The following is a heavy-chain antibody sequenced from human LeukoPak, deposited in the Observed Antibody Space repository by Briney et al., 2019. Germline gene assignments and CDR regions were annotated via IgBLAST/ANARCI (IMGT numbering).Heavy chain of an antibody. Sequence: SETLSLTCTVSGGSISRGGYYWSWVRQHPGRGLEWIGYMYYSGRTYYNPSLKSRVTISVHKSKIQFSLKLSSVTAADTAVYYCAIDPFLLGFFDYWGQGTLVTVSS. V-gene: IGHV4-31*03. CDR3: AIDPFLLGFFDY. CDR1: GGSISRGGYY. J-gene: IGHJ4*02. D-gene: IGHD3-22*01. CDR2: MYYSGRT.